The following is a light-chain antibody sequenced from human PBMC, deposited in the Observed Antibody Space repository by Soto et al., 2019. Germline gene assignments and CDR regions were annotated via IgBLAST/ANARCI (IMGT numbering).Light chain of an antibody. V-gene: IGKV3-11*01. CDR2: DAS. CDR3: QQRSNWPPG. CDR1: QSVSSY. J-gene: IGKJ4*01. Sequence: EIVLTQSPATLSLSPGERATLSCRASQSVSSYLAWYQQKPCQAPRLLLYDASNRATGIPARFSGSGSGTDFTLTISSLEPADFAVYYCQQRSNWPPGFGGGNKVEI.